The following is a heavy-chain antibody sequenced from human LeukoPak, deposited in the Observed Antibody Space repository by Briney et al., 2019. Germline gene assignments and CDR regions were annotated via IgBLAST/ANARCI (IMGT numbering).Heavy chain of an antibody. Sequence: PGGSLRLSCAASGFIISDYWMNWVRQVPGKGLEWVANINEDGSVQDYVDSVRVRFTISRDNAKNSVYLQMNSLRVEDTAVYYCASRESSMARSYWGQGTLVTVSS. V-gene: IGHV3-7*01. CDR1: GFIISDYW. D-gene: IGHD3-10*01. CDR2: INEDGSVQ. CDR3: ASRESSMARSY. J-gene: IGHJ4*02.